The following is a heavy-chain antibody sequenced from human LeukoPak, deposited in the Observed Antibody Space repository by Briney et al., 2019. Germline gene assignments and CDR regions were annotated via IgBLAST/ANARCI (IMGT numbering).Heavy chain of an antibody. CDR2: IYYSGST. J-gene: IGHJ4*02. D-gene: IGHD3-3*01. CDR1: GGSISSYY. V-gene: IGHV4-59*01. Sequence: SETLSLTCTVSGGSISSYYWSWIRQPPGKGLEWIGYIYYSGSTNYNPSLKSRVTISVDTSKNQFSLKLSSVTAADTAVYHCATRRTDYDFWSGYTMGSFDYWGQGTLVTVSS. CDR3: ATRRTDYDFWSGYTMGSFDY.